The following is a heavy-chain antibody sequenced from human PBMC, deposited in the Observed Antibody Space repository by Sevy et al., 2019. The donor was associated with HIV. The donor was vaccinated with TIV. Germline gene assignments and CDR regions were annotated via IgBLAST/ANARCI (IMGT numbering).Heavy chain of an antibody. Sequence: GGSLRLSCVGSGFSFSDHRMHWVRQAPGKGLEWVAVISYNGNNKKYADSVKGRFTISRDNSKNTVYLQMNSLRGEDTAAYYCAREGLVPTATPDRYYFYGMDIWGQGTTVTVSS. D-gene: IGHD2-2*01. CDR3: AREGLVPTATPDRYYFYGMDI. CDR1: GFSFSDHR. J-gene: IGHJ6*02. CDR2: ISYNGNNK. V-gene: IGHV3-30*03.